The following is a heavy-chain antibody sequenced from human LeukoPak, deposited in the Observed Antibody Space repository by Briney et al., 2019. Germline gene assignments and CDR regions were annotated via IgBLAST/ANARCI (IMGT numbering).Heavy chain of an antibody. CDR3: AKTREGAFDI. Sequence: GGSLRLSCAASGFTFSSYEMNWVRQAPGKGLEWVSYISSSGSTIYYADSVKGRFTISRDNAKNSLYLQMNSLRAEDTAVYYCAKTREGAFDIWGQGTMVTVSS. CDR1: GFTFSSYE. J-gene: IGHJ3*02. D-gene: IGHD1-26*01. V-gene: IGHV3-48*03. CDR2: ISSSGSTI.